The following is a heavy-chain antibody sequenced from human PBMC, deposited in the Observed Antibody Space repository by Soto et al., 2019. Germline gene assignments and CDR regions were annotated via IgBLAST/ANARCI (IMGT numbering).Heavy chain of an antibody. D-gene: IGHD3-3*01. Sequence: SVKVSCRASGGTFSSYAISWVRQAPGQGLEWMGGIIPIFGTANYAQKFQGRVTITADESTSTAYMELSSLRSEDTAVYYCARDLGNYDFWSGYYPPDGMDVWGQGTTVTVSS. CDR1: GGTFSSYA. J-gene: IGHJ6*02. V-gene: IGHV1-69*13. CDR3: ARDLGNYDFWSGYYPPDGMDV. CDR2: IIPIFGTA.